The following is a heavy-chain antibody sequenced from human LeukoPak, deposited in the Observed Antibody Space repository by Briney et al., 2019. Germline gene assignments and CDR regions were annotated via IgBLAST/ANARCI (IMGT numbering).Heavy chain of an antibody. CDR1: GGSISSSSYY. CDR2: IYYSGST. CDR3: ARLRIAVAGDY. V-gene: IGHV4-39*07. D-gene: IGHD6-19*01. J-gene: IGHJ4*02. Sequence: KPSETLSLTCTVSGGSISSSSYYWGWIRQPPGKGLEWIGSIYYSGSTNYNPSLKSRVTISVDTSKNQFSLKLSSVTAADTAVYYCARLRIAVAGDYWGQGTLVTVSS.